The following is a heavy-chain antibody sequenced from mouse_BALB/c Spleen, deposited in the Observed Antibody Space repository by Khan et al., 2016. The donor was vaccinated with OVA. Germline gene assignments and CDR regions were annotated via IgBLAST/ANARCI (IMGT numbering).Heavy chain of an antibody. CDR2: INTYTGEP. D-gene: IGHD2-10*01. CDR1: GYTFTNYG. J-gene: IGHJ4*01. CDR3: ARPPYFSCTLDY. Sequence: QIQLVQSGPELKKPGETVKISCKASGYTFTNYGMNWVKQSPGKALKWMGWINTYTGEPTYADDFKGRFAISLETSASTAYLQINNLKNEDTATYFYARPPYFSCTLDYWGQGTSVTVSS. V-gene: IGHV9-3-1*01.